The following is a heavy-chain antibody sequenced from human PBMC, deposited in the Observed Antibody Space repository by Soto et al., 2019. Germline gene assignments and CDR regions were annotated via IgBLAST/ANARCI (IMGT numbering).Heavy chain of an antibody. CDR2: ISAYNGNT. J-gene: IGHJ6*02. Sequence: EASVKVSCKASGYTFTSYVISWVRQAPGQGLEWMGWISAYNGNTNYAQKLQGRVTMTTDTSTSTAYMELRSLRSDETAVYYCARERGWGYSYGYPGYYGMDVWGQGTTVTVSS. V-gene: IGHV1-18*01. CDR1: GYTFTSYV. D-gene: IGHD5-18*01. CDR3: ARERGWGYSYGYPGYYGMDV.